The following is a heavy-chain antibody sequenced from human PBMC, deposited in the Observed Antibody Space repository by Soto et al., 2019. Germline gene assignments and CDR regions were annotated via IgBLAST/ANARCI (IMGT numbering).Heavy chain of an antibody. CDR2: ISYDGSNK. CDR1: GFTFSSYA. D-gene: IGHD3-3*01. CDR3: ARVSDFWSGYHDPLYYGMDV. Sequence: QVQLVESGGGVVQPGRSLRLSCAASGFTFSSYAMHWVRQAPGKGLEWVAVISYDGSNKYYADSVKGRFTISRDNSKNTLYLQMNSLRAEDTAVYYCARVSDFWSGYHDPLYYGMDVWGQGTTVTVSS. V-gene: IGHV3-30-3*01. J-gene: IGHJ6*02.